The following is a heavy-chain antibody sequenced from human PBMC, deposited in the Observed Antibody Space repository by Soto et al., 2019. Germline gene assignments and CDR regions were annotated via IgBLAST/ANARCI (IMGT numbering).Heavy chain of an antibody. CDR3: APLTVSLSGPYGIHV. D-gene: IGHD2-15*01. V-gene: IGHV4-39*01. Sequence: SETLSLTCSVSGYSVSSSDYYWAWIRQPPGKGLEWIGSMFYSGLSYYNPSLKSRVTPSVDTSKNQFSVRLNSVTAADTAVYYCAPLTVSLSGPYGIHVWGQGTTVTVSS. J-gene: IGHJ6*02. CDR2: MFYSGLS. CDR1: GYSVSSSDYY.